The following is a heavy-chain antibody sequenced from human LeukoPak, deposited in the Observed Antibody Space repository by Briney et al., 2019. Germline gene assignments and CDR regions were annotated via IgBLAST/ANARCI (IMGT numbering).Heavy chain of an antibody. CDR3: ARPLYGSGSYNWFDP. J-gene: IGHJ5*02. D-gene: IGHD3-10*01. V-gene: IGHV3-30*03. CDR2: ISYDGSSK. Sequence: PGGSLRLSCAASGFTFSSYGMHWVRQAPGKGLEWVAVISYDGSSKNYADSVKGRFTISRDNSMNTLYLQVNSLRAEDTAVYFCARPLYGSGSYNWFDPWGQGTLVTVSS. CDR1: GFTFSSYG.